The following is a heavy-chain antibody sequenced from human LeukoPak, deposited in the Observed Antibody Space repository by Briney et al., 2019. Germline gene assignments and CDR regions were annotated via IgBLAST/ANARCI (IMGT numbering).Heavy chain of an antibody. D-gene: IGHD2-2*01. Sequence: SETLSLTCTVSGGSISSYYWSWIRQPPGKGLEWIGYIYYSGSTNYNPSLKSRVTISVDTSKNQFSLKLSSVTAADTAAYYCARVIVVVPAALGWFDPWGQGTLVTVSS. CDR1: GGSISSYY. V-gene: IGHV4-59*01. CDR2: IYYSGST. J-gene: IGHJ5*02. CDR3: ARVIVVVPAALGWFDP.